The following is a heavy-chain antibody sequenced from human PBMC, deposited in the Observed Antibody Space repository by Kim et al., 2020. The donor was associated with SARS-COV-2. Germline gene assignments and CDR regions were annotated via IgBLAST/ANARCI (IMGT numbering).Heavy chain of an antibody. D-gene: IGHD4-4*01. CDR1: GYTFTSYG. J-gene: IGHJ6*02. CDR2: ISAYNGNT. Sequence: ASVKVSCKASGYTFTSYGISWVRQAPGQGLEWMGWISAYNGNTNYAQKLQGRVTMTTDTSTSTAYMELRSLRSDDTAVYYCARDVRYDYSNLKYYYYYGMDVWGQGTTVTVSS. CDR3: ARDVRYDYSNLKYYYYYGMDV. V-gene: IGHV1-18*01.